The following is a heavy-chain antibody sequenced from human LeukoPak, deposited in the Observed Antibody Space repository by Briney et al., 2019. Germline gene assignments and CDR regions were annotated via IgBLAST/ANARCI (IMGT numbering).Heavy chain of an antibody. D-gene: IGHD3-3*01. CDR2: INPNSGDT. J-gene: IGHJ4*02. V-gene: IGHV1-2*02. Sequence: ASVKVSCKASGYNFTVYYIHWVRQAPGQGLEWMGWINPNSGDTNYAQNFQGRVTMTRDTSITTAYMELSRLRSDDTAVYYCASQNSRGLLEWLFWGQGTLVTVSS. CDR1: GYNFTVYY. CDR3: ASQNSRGLLEWLF.